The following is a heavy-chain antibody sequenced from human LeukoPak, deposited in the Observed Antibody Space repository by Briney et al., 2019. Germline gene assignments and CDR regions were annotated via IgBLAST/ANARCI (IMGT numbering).Heavy chain of an antibody. CDR2: INPNSGGT. Sequence: ASVKVSCKASGYTFNAYYIHWVRQAPGQGLEWMGWINPNSGGTNYAQKFQGRVTMTRDTSISTAHMALSRLRSDDTAVYYCARVYSALQVTATRRNWFDPWGQGTLVTVSS. D-gene: IGHD2-21*02. CDR1: GYTFNAYY. V-gene: IGHV1-2*02. CDR3: ARVYSALQVTATRRNWFDP. J-gene: IGHJ5*02.